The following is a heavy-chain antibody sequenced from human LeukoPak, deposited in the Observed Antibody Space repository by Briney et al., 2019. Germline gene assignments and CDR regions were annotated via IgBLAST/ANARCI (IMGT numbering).Heavy chain of an antibody. CDR3: ARHDGRGGATMGAFDS. D-gene: IGHD5-12*01. J-gene: IGHJ5*01. Sequence: KPSETLSLTCAVYGGSFSGYYWSWIRQPPGKGLEWIGEINHSGSTNYNPSLKSRVTISVDTSKNQFSLKLSSVTAADTAVYYCARHDGRGGATMGAFDSWGQGSLVTVSS. CDR1: GGSFSGYY. V-gene: IGHV4-34*01. CDR2: INHSGST.